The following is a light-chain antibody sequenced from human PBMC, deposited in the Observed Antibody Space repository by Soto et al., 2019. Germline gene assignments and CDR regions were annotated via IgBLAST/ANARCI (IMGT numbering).Light chain of an antibody. V-gene: IGKV3-20*01. CDR1: QSVSSSY. J-gene: IGKJ3*01. CDR2: GAS. Sequence: EIVLTQSPGTLSLSPGERATLSCRASQSVSSSYLAWYQQKPGQAPRLLIYGASSRATGIPDRFSGSGSGTYFTLTISRQEPEDFAVYYGQQYGSSPVTFGPGTKVDIK. CDR3: QQYGSSPVT.